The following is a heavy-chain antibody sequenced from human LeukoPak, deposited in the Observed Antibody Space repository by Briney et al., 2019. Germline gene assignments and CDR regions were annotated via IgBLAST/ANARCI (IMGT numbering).Heavy chain of an antibody. Sequence: GGSLRLSCAASGFTVSSNYMSWVRQAPGKGLEWVAVISYDGSNKYYADSVKGRFTISRDNSKNTLYLQMNSLRAEDTAVYYCAKGPGHFDYWGQGTLVTVSS. CDR3: AKGPGHFDY. D-gene: IGHD1-14*01. V-gene: IGHV3-30*18. CDR1: GFTVSSNY. CDR2: ISYDGSNK. J-gene: IGHJ4*02.